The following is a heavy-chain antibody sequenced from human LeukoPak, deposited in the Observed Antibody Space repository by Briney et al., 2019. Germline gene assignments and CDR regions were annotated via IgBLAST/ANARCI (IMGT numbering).Heavy chain of an antibody. CDR1: GFTFSHYG. CDR2: IQNDASTK. CDR3: ARGLNWNYVFEY. V-gene: IGHV3-33*05. Sequence: GGSLRLSCAASGFTFSHYGMHWVRQAPGKGLEWVAVIQNDASTKNYVDSVKGRFTISRDNAKNSLYLQMNSLRAEDTAVYYCARGLNWNYVFEYWGQGTLVTVSS. D-gene: IGHD1-7*01. J-gene: IGHJ4*02.